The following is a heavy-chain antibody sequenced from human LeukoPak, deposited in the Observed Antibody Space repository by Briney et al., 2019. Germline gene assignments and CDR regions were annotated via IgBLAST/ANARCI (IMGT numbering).Heavy chain of an antibody. CDR1: GASISRYY. CDR3: ARDQKKYYYDSSGYHSRDFFDY. V-gene: IGHV4-59*01. Sequence: KSSETLSLTCTVSGASISRYYWSWIRQPPGKALEWIGHISYRGSTNYNPSLNSRVTVSVDTSQSQFSLKLSSVTAADTAVYYCARDQKKYYYDSSGYHSRDFFDYWGQGTLVTVSS. D-gene: IGHD3-22*01. CDR2: ISYRGST. J-gene: IGHJ4*02.